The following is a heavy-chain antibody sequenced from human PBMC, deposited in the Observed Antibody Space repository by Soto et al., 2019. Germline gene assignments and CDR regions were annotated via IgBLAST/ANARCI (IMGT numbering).Heavy chain of an antibody. J-gene: IGHJ6*02. D-gene: IGHD2-2*01. V-gene: IGHV3-48*01. CDR3: AREYQYGMDV. Sequence: PGGPLSLSCVGSGFTFSAYRMYWVRQAPGKGLQWVSYISTRSSMIHYADSVRGRVTISRDDAKNSLYLQMNSLRAEDTALYYCAREYQYGMDVWGQGTAVTVSS. CDR1: GFTFSAYR. CDR2: ISTRSSMI.